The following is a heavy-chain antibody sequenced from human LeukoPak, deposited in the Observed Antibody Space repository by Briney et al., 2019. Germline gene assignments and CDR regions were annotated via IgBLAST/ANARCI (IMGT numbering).Heavy chain of an antibody. CDR1: GSSISSYS. CDR2: IYPRESP. J-gene: IGHJ4*02. Sequence: SETLSLTCTVSGSSISSYSWSCMRQPAGKGLEWIGRIYPRESPNYNPSLKSRVIMSVDKSKNQFSLKLRSVTAADTAVYYCAREWHHVFDYWGQRNLVTVSS. CDR3: AREWHHVFDY. D-gene: IGHD5-12*01. V-gene: IGHV4-4*07.